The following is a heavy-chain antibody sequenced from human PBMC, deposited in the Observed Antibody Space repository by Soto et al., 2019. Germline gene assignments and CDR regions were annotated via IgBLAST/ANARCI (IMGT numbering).Heavy chain of an antibody. D-gene: IGHD2-15*01. CDR3: AREENCSDGICYSEYFQR. J-gene: IGHJ1*01. CDR1: GYIFTAYS. Sequence: QVQLVQSGAEVKKPGASVKVSCKASGYIFTAYSMHWVRQAPGQGLEWMGVVNPSGGSTNYDQKFQGRITMTRDTSTSTVYMDLSSLTSEDTAVYYCAREENCSDGICYSEYFQRWGQGTLVTVSS. CDR2: VNPSGGST. V-gene: IGHV1-46*01.